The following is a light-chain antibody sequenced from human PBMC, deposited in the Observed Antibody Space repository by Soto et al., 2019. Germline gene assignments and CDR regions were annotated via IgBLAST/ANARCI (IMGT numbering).Light chain of an antibody. CDR3: SSYTTSNSRQIV. V-gene: IGLV2-14*03. J-gene: IGLJ1*01. CDR1: SSDVVGYNY. Sequence: QSALTQPASVSGSPGQSITISCTGTSSDVVGYNYVSWYQHHPGKAPKLIIYDVSNRPSGVSIRFSGSKSDNTASLTISGLQPEDEAEYHCSSYTTSNSRQIVFGTGTKVTVL. CDR2: DVS.